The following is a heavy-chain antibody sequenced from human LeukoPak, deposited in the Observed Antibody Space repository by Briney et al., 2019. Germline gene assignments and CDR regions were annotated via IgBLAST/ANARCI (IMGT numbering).Heavy chain of an antibody. J-gene: IGHJ4*02. Sequence: SVKVSCKASGGTFSSYAISWVRQAPGQGLEWMGRIIPILGIANYAQKFQGRVTITADKSTSTAHMELSSLRSEDTAVYYCAIRTTVTKYYFDYWGQGTLVTVSS. CDR2: IIPILGIA. V-gene: IGHV1-69*04. CDR1: GGTFSSYA. D-gene: IGHD4-17*01. CDR3: AIRTTVTKYYFDY.